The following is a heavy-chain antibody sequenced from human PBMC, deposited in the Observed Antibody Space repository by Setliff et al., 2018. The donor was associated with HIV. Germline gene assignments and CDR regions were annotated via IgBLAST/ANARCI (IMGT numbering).Heavy chain of an antibody. CDR1: SGSFTNYY. Sequence: SETLSLTCTVDSGSFTNYYWSWIRQPPGKGLEWIGEIDHGGSTRYNPSLKSRITMSVDTSKNQFSLRLSSVTAADTAVYYCARKQHLRWAWMASSYYYALDVWGPGTTVTVSS. CDR2: IDHGGST. CDR3: ARKQHLRWAWMASSYYYALDV. D-gene: IGHD6-13*01. J-gene: IGHJ6*02. V-gene: IGHV4-34*01.